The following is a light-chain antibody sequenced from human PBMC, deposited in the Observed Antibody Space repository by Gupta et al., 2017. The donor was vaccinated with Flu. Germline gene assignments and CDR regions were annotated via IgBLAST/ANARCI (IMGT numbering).Light chain of an antibody. Sequence: EIVMTQSPATLSVSPGERATLSCRASQSVSSNLAWYQQKPGLAPRLLIYGASTRATGLPARFSGRRSRTQFTLTISSLQSEDFALYYCQQYNNWPSTFGQGTKLEIK. V-gene: IGKV3-15*01. J-gene: IGKJ2*01. CDR3: QQYNNWPST. CDR2: GAS. CDR1: QSVSSN.